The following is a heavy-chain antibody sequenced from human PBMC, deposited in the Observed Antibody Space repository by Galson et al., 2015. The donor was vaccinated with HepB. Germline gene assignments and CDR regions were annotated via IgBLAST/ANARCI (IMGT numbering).Heavy chain of an antibody. CDR3: ARGNSGYVIIDY. J-gene: IGHJ4*02. CDR1: GYTFTSYD. CDR2: MNPNSGNT. D-gene: IGHD5-12*01. Sequence: ASVKVSCKASGYTFTSYDINWVRQATGQGLEWMGWMNPNSGNTGYAQKFQGRVTMTRNTSISTAYMELSSLRSEDTAVYYCARGNSGYVIIDYWGQGTLATVSS. V-gene: IGHV1-8*01.